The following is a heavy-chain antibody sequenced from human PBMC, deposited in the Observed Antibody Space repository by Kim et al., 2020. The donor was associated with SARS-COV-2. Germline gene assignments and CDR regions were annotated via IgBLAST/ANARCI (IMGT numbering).Heavy chain of an antibody. D-gene: IGHD6-19*01. Sequence: NPSLKSRVTMSVDTSKNQFSLKLSAVTAADTAVYYCARGWAVAGSGYFQHWGQGTLVTVSS. J-gene: IGHJ1*01. CDR3: ARGWAVAGSGYFQH. V-gene: IGHV4-30-2*04.